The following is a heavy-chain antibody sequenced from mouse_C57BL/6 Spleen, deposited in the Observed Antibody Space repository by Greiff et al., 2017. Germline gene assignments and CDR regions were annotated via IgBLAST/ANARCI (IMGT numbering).Heavy chain of an antibody. Sequence: VQLQQSGPELVKPGASVKMSCKASGYTFTDYTMHWVKQSHGKSLEWIGYINPNNGGTSYNQKFKGKATLTVNKSSSTAYMELRRLTSEDSAVYYGEKRDDYGSSYYYAMDYWGQGTSVTVSS. V-gene: IGHV1-22*01. J-gene: IGHJ4*01. CDR1: GYTFTDYT. CDR3: EKRDDYGSSYYYAMDY. D-gene: IGHD1-1*01. CDR2: INPNNGGT.